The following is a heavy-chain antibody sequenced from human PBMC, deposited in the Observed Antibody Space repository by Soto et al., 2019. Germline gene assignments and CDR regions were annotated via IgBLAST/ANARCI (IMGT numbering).Heavy chain of an antibody. CDR2: ISSSSSTI. CDR3: ARDPSDSSGWTDAFDI. CDR1: EFSFDDYA. J-gene: IGHJ3*02. D-gene: IGHD6-19*01. V-gene: IGHV3-48*02. Sequence: GGSLRLSCAASEFSFDDYAMSWVRQAPGKGLEWVSYISSSSSTIYYADSVKGRFTISRDNAKNSLYLQMNSLRDEDTAVYYCARDPSDSSGWTDAFDIWGQGTMVTVSS.